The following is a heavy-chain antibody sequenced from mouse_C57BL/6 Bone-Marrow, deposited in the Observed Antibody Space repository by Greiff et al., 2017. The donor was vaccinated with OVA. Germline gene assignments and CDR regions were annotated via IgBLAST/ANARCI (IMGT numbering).Heavy chain of an antibody. Sequence: QVQLQQSGPGLVQPSQSLSITCTVSGFSLTSYGVNWVRQSPGKGLEWLGVIWSCRSTDYNADFISRLSRRKYNSKGQVFCKMNSQQADDTAKDYGARKGWDCGYFDVWGTGTTVTVSS. J-gene: IGHJ1*03. D-gene: IGHD4-1*01. CDR2: IWSCRST. V-gene: IGHV2-2*01. CDR3: ARKGWDCGYFDV. CDR1: GFSLTSYG.